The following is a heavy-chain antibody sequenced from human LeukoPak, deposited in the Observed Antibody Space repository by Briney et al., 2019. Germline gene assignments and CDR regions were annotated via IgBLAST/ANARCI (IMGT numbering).Heavy chain of an antibody. D-gene: IGHD2-2*01. CDR2: IIPIFGTA. J-gene: IGHJ4*02. CDR3: ARDFCSTSCNLGY. CDR1: GGTFSSYA. V-gene: IGHV1-69*13. Sequence: ASVKVSCKASGGTFSSYAISRVRQAPGQGLEWMGGIIPIFGTANYAQKFQGRVTITADESTSTAYMELSSLRSEDTAVYYCARDFCSTSCNLGYWGQGTLVTVSS.